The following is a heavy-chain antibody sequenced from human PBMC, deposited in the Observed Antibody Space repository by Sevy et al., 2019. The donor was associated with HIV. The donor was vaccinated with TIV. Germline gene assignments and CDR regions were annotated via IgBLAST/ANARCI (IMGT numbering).Heavy chain of an antibody. V-gene: IGHV3-23*01. J-gene: IGHJ4*02. Sequence: GGSLRLSCAASGFTFSSYAMSWVRQAPGKGLEWVSAISGSGGSTYYADSVKGRFTNSRDNSKNTLYLQMNSLRAQDTAVYYCAKDVKWELPRGGYFDYWGQGTLVTVSS. D-gene: IGHD1-26*01. CDR1: GFTFSSYA. CDR3: AKDVKWELPRGGYFDY. CDR2: ISGSGGST.